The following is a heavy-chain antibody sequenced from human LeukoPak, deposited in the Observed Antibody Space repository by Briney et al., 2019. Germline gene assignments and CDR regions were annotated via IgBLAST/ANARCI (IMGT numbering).Heavy chain of an antibody. CDR2: IYYSGST. D-gene: IGHD3-9*01. Sequence: PSETLSLTCTVSGGSISSSSYYWGWIRQPPGKGLEWIGSIYYSGSTYYNPSLKSRVTISVDTSKNQFSLKLSSVTAADTAVYYCASPSYDILTGFFQSAFDIWGQGTMVTVSS. CDR3: ASPSYDILTGFFQSAFDI. V-gene: IGHV4-39*01. CDR1: GGSISSSSYY. J-gene: IGHJ3*02.